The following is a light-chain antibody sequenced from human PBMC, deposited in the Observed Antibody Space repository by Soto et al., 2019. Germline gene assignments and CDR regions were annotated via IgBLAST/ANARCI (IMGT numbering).Light chain of an antibody. J-gene: IGKJ1*01. CDR3: QQYNNWSRT. CDR1: QSVSSN. Sequence: EIVMTQSPGTLSVSPGERATLSCRASQSVSSNLAWYQQKPGQAPRLLIYGASTRDTGIPARFSGSRSGTEFTLTISSLQSEDFAVYYCQQYNNWSRTFGQGTKVEIK. V-gene: IGKV3-15*01. CDR2: GAS.